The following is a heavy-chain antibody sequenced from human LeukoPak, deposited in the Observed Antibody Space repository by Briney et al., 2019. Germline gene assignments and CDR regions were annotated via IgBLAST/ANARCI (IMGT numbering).Heavy chain of an antibody. CDR3: ARLDQGVVAATPFLY. CDR2: IYPGDSDT. J-gene: IGHJ4*02. V-gene: IGHV5-51*01. CDR1: GYSFTSYW. Sequence: GGSLKISCKGSGYSFTSYWIGWVRQMPGKGLEWMVIIYPGDSDTRYSPSFQGQVTISADKSISTAYLQWSSLKASDTAMYYCARLDQGVVAATPFLYWGQGTLVTVSS. D-gene: IGHD2-15*01.